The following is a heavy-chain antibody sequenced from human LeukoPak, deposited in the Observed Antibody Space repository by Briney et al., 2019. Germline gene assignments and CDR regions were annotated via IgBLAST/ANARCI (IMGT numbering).Heavy chain of an antibody. CDR2: MNPNSGNT. J-gene: IGHJ5*02. CDR3: ARGRGVGRKYNWFDP. V-gene: IGHV1-8*01. CDR1: GYTFTSYD. Sequence: GASVKVSCKASGYTFTSYDINWVRQATGQGLEWMGWMNPNSGNTGYAQKFQGRVTTTRNTSISTAYMELSSLRSEDTAVYYCARGRGVGRKYNWFDPWGQGTLVTVSS. D-gene: IGHD3-10*01.